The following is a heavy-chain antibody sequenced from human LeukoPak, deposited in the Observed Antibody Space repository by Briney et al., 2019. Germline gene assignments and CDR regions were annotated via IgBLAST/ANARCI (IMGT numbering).Heavy chain of an antibody. V-gene: IGHV4-61*02. Sequence: PSETLSLTCTVSGGSISSGSYYWSWIRQPAGKGLEWIGRIYTSGSTNYNPSLKSRVTISVDTSKNQFSLKLSSVTAADTAVYYCASDSSWYDAFDIWGQGTMVTVSS. J-gene: IGHJ3*02. D-gene: IGHD6-13*01. CDR1: GGSISSGSYY. CDR2: IYTSGST. CDR3: ASDSSWYDAFDI.